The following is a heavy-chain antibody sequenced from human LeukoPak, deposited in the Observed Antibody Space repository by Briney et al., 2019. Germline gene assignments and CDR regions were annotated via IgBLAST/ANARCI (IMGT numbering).Heavy chain of an antibody. V-gene: IGHV1-18*01. CDR2: ISAYNGNT. CDR3: ARDSGVGLLWFGELSGGDFDY. Sequence: ASVKVSCKASGYTFTSYGISWVRQAPGQGLEWMGWISAYNGNTNYAQKLQGRVTMTTDTSTSTAYMELRSLRSDDTAVYYCARDSGVGLLWFGELSGGDFDYWGQGTLVTVSS. J-gene: IGHJ4*02. D-gene: IGHD3-10*01. CDR1: GYTFTSYG.